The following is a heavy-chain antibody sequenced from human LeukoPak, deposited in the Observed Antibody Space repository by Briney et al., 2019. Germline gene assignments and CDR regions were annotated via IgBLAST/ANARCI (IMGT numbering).Heavy chain of an antibody. CDR2: LIPALGTA. Sequence: SVKVSCKASGGTFGNYGITWVRQAPGQGLEWMGGLIPALGTANFPPRFQGRVTMTTDHSKTTAYMEVSRLTSEDTAIYYCARERLARGADYWYFDLWGRGTLVTVSS. CDR3: ARERLARGADYWYFDL. J-gene: IGHJ2*01. V-gene: IGHV1-69*05. D-gene: IGHD3-10*01. CDR1: GGTFGNYG.